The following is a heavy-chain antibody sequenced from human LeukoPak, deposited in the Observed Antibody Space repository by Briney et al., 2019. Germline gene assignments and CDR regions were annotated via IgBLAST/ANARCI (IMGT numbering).Heavy chain of an antibody. CDR2: ISAYSGNT. CDR3: ARGVVVPAAIFPNYYYGMDV. D-gene: IGHD2-2*01. V-gene: IGHV1-18*01. Sequence: ASVKVSCKASGYTFTSYGISWVRQAPGQGLEWMGWISAYSGNTNYAQKLQGRVTMTTDTSTSTAYMELRSLRSDDTAVYYCARGVVVPAAIFPNYYYGMDVWGQGTTVTVSS. CDR1: GYTFTSYG. J-gene: IGHJ6*02.